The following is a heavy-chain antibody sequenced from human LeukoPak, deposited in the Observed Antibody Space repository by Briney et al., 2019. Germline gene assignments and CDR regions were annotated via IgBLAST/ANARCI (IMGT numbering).Heavy chain of an antibody. CDR2: MNPNSGNT. CDR3: ARGPTYYDFWSGYYPTYYYYYMDV. CDR1: GYTFTSYD. Sequence: ASVTVSCKGSGYTFTSYDINWVRQATGKGLVWMGWMNPNSGNTDYAQKFQGRVTMTRNTSISTAYMELSSLRSEDTAVYYCARGPTYYDFWSGYYPTYYYYYMDVWGKGTTVTVSS. J-gene: IGHJ6*03. D-gene: IGHD3-3*01. V-gene: IGHV1-8*01.